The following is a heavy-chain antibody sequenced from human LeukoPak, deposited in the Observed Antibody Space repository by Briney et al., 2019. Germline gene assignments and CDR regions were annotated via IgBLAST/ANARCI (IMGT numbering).Heavy chain of an antibody. V-gene: IGHV4-38-2*02. CDR1: GYSISSGYY. Sequence: SETLSLTCTVSGYSISSGYYWGWIRQPPGKGLEWIGSIYHSGRTYYNPSLKSRVTISVDTSKNQFSLKLSSVTAADTAVYYCARGRAHELHSGWYLPFDYWGQGTLVTVSS. D-gene: IGHD6-19*01. CDR2: IYHSGRT. J-gene: IGHJ4*02. CDR3: ARGRAHELHSGWYLPFDY.